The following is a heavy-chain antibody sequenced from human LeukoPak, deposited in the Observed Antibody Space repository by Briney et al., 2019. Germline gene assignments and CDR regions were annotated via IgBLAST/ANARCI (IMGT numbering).Heavy chain of an antibody. CDR3: AREEVAAGTDYYSMDV. V-gene: IGHV6-1*01. Sequence: SQTLSLTCAISGDSVSSNSAAWNWIRQSPSRGLGWLGRTYYRSKWYNDYAVSVKSRITINPDTSKNQFSLQLNSVTPEDTAVYYCAREEVAAGTDYYSMDVWGQGTTVTVSS. CDR2: TYYRSKWYN. CDR1: GDSVSSNSAA. D-gene: IGHD6-13*01. J-gene: IGHJ6*02.